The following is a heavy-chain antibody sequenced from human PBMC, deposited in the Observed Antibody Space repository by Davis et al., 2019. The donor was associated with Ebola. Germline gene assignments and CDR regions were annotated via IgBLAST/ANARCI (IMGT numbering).Heavy chain of an antibody. CDR1: GGSISSSSYY. CDR3: ARPAHLYSSSWYWFDP. J-gene: IGHJ5*02. D-gene: IGHD6-13*01. Sequence: MPSETLSLTCTVSGGSISSSSYYWGWIRQPPGKGLEWIGSIYYSGSTYYTPSLKSRVTISVDTSKNQFSLKLSSVTAADTAVYYCARPAHLYSSSWYWFDPWGQGTLVTVSS. V-gene: IGHV4-39*01. CDR2: IYYSGST.